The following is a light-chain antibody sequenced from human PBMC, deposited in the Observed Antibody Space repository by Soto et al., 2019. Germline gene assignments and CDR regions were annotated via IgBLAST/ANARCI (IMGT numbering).Light chain of an antibody. CDR2: DVS. J-gene: IGLJ1*01. CDR1: SSDVGGYNY. Sequence: QSVLTQPASVSGSPGQSIAISCTGTSSDVGGYNYVSWYQQHPGKAPKLLINDVSNRPSGVSSRFSGSKSGNTASLTISGLQAEDVADYYCSSYTISSTYVFGTGTKVTVL. CDR3: SSYTISSTYV. V-gene: IGLV2-14*01.